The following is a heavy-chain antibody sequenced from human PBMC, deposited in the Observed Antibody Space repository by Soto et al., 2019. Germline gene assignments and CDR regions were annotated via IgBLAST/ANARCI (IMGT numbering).Heavy chain of an antibody. Sequence: ASVKVSCKVSGYSFTGYFMHWVRQAPGQGLEWMGWINPNSGGRNFAQKFQGRVTMTRDTSISTAYMELSGLTSDDTAVYYCAKDPEWELPKYYFDYWGQGTLVTVSS. CDR3: AKDPEWELPKYYFDY. CDR1: GYSFTGYF. J-gene: IGHJ4*02. V-gene: IGHV1-2*02. CDR2: INPNSGGR. D-gene: IGHD1-26*01.